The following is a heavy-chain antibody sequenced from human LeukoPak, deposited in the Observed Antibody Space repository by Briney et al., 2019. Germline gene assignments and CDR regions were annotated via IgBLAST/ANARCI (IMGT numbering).Heavy chain of an antibody. J-gene: IGHJ1*01. V-gene: IGHV3-30*03. CDR1: GFTFSSYG. Sequence: GGSLRLSCAASGFTFSSYGMHWVRQAPGKGLEWVAVISYDGSNKYYADSEKGRFTISRDNSKNTLYLQMNSLRAEDTAVYYCARVIQLPNEYFQHWGQGTLVTVSS. CDR2: ISYDGSNK. CDR3: ARVIQLPNEYFQH. D-gene: IGHD2-2*01.